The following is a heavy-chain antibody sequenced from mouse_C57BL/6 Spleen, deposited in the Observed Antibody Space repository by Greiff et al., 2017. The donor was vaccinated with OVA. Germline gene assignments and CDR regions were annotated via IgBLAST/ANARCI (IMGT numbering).Heavy chain of an antibody. CDR1: GYTFTNYW. V-gene: IGHV1-63*01. CDR3: ARRGGTAQATYYFDY. D-gene: IGHD3-2*02. Sequence: QVQLQQSGAELVRPGTSVKMSCKASGYTFTNYWIGWAKQRPGHGLEWIGDIYPGGGYTNYNEKFKGKATLTADKSSSTAYMQFGSLTSEDSAIYYCARRGGTAQATYYFDYWGQGTTLTVSS. CDR2: IYPGGGYT. J-gene: IGHJ2*01.